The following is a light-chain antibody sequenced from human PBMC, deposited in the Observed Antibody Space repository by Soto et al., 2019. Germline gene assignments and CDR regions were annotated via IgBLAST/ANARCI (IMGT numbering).Light chain of an antibody. J-gene: IGKJ5*01. CDR1: QDVGTY. CDR2: GAS. V-gene: IGKV3D-11*01. CDR3: QQGGNWPVT. Sequence: VLTQSPVTLSLSPGERATLSCRASQDVGTYVAWYQVRGGQAPRLLISGASKRATGIPDRINGGGSGADFILIINSLESGDSAVYFCQQGGNWPVTFGQGTRVEIK.